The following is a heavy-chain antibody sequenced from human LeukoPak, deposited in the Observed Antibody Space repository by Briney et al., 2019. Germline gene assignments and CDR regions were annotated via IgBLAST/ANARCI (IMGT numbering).Heavy chain of an antibody. CDR2: IWYDGSNK. CDR1: GLTFSSYG. Sequence: TGRSLRLSCAASGLTFSSYGMHWVRQAPGKGLEWVAVIWYDGSNKYYADSVKGRFTISRDNSKNTLYLQMNSLRAEDTAVYYCAREGAAGWFDPWGQGTLVTVSS. CDR3: AREGAAGWFDP. J-gene: IGHJ5*02. V-gene: IGHV3-33*01. D-gene: IGHD6-13*01.